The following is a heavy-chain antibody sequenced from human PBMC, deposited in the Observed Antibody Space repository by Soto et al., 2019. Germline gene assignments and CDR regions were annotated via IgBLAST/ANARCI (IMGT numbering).Heavy chain of an antibody. CDR1: GFTFSSYG. CDR2: ISYDGSNK. D-gene: IGHD3-3*01. J-gene: IGHJ6*02. CDR3: AKTVTIFGVVIIQDYYYGMDV. Sequence: GGSLRLSCAASGFTFSSYGMHWVRQAPGKGLEWVAVISYDGSNKYYADSVKGRFTISRDNSKNTLYLQMNSLRAEDTAVYYCAKTVTIFGVVIIQDYYYGMDVWGQGTTVTVSS. V-gene: IGHV3-30*18.